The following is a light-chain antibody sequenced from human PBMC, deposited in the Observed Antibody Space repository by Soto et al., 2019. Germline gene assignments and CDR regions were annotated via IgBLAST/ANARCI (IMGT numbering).Light chain of an antibody. CDR2: SNN. Sequence: QSVLTQPPSASGTPGQRVTISCSGSSSNIGSNTVNWYQQLPGTAPKLLIYSNNQRPSGVPDRFSGSKSGTSASLAISGLQSEDEADYYGAAWDGSLNGVVFGGGTKVTVL. CDR1: SSNIGSNT. J-gene: IGLJ2*01. V-gene: IGLV1-44*01. CDR3: AAWDGSLNGVV.